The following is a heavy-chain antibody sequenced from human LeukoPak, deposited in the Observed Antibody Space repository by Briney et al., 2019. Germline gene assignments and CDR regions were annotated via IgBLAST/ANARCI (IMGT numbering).Heavy chain of an antibody. CDR1: GYTFTSYY. V-gene: IGHV1-46*01. J-gene: IGHJ4*02. CDR3: ARDRYYYDSSGYIRGISFDY. D-gene: IGHD3-22*01. CDR2: INPSGGST. Sequence: ASVKLSCKASGYTFTSYYMHWVRQAPGQGLEWMGIINPSGGSTSYAQKFQGRVTMTRDTSTSTVYMELSRLRSEDTAVYYCARDRYYYDSSGYIRGISFDYWGQGTLVTVSS.